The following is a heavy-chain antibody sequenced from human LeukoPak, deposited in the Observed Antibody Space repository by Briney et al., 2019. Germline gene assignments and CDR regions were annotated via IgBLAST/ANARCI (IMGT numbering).Heavy chain of an antibody. D-gene: IGHD3-10*01. CDR3: ARVPCYYGSGRGHWFDP. CDR2: INHSGST. V-gene: IGHV4-34*01. J-gene: IGHJ5*02. CDR1: GGSFSGYY. Sequence: SETLSLTCAVYGGSFSGYYWSWLRQPPGKGLEWIGEINHSGSTNYNPSLKSRVTISVDTSKNQFSLKLSSVTAADTAVYYCARVPCYYGSGRGHWFDPWGQGTLVTVSS.